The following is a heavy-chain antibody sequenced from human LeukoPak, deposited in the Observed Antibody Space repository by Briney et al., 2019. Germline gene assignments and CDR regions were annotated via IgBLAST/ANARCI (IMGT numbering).Heavy chain of an antibody. CDR3: GADAFNCGADAFDV. V-gene: IGHV3-20*04. CDR2: INWNGGST. Sequence: GGSLRLSCAASGFTFDDYGMSWVRQALGKGLEWVSGINWNGGSTGYADSVKGRFTISRDNAKNSLYLEMNSLRGEDTALYYCGADAFNCGADAFDVWGHGTVVTVSS. CDR1: GFTFDDYG. J-gene: IGHJ3*01. D-gene: IGHD5-24*01.